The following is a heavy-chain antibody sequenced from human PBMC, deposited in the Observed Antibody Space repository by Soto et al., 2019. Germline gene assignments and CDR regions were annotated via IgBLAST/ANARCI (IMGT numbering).Heavy chain of an antibody. V-gene: IGHV4-31*03. CDR2: IYFSGST. CDR1: GGSISSGGYY. Sequence: QVQLQESGPGVVKPSQTLSLTCTVSGGSISSGGYYWIWIRQHPGKGLEWSVNIYFSGSTYYNPSLKSRVTVTVDTSKDQFSRKLSSVTAADTAVYYCARDRDYWGQGTLVTVSS. CDR3: ARDRDY. J-gene: IGHJ4*02.